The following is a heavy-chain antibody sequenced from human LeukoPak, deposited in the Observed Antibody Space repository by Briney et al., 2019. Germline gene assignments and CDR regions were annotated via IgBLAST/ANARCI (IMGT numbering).Heavy chain of an antibody. CDR1: GGSISSGYY. V-gene: IGHV4-38-2*02. J-gene: IGHJ4*02. D-gene: IGHD3-3*01. Sequence: PSETLSLTCTVSGGSISSGYYWGWIRQPPGKGLEWIGSIYHSGSTYYNPSLKSRVTISVDASKNQFSLKLSSVTAADTAVYYCARYDLAGGPFYFDYWGQGTLVTVSS. CDR2: IYHSGST. CDR3: ARYDLAGGPFYFDY.